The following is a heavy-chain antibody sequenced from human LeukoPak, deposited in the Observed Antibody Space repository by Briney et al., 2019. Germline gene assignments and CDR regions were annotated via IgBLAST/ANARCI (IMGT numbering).Heavy chain of an antibody. Sequence: SETLSLTCTVSGGSISSYYWSWIRQPPGKGLEWIGEINHSGSTNYNPSLKSRVTISVDTSKNQFSLKLSSVTAADTAVYYCARAGIQLWFHRLLFDYWGQGTLVTVSS. D-gene: IGHD5-18*01. J-gene: IGHJ4*02. CDR3: ARAGIQLWFHRLLFDY. V-gene: IGHV4-34*01. CDR1: GGSISSYY. CDR2: INHSGST.